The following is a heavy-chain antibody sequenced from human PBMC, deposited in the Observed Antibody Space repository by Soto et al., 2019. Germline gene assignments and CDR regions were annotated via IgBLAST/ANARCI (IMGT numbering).Heavy chain of an antibody. CDR2: IYHSGYT. V-gene: IGHV4-4*02. J-gene: IGHJ6*02. Sequence: QVQLQESGPGLVKPSGTLSLTCAVSGGSISSSNWWSWVRQPPGKGLEWIGEIYHSGYTNYNPSLKSRVTILVAKSKNHLSLRLSSVTAADTAVYYCARDVREVGGTTAYYGMDVWGQGTTVTVSS. CDR3: ARDVREVGGTTAYYGMDV. CDR1: GGSISSSNW. D-gene: IGHD1-26*01.